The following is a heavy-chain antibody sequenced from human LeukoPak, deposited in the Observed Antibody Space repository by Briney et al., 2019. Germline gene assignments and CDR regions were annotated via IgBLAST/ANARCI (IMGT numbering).Heavy chain of an antibody. Sequence: SGPTVVNPTQTLTLTCTFSGFSFTTSGVGVGWIRQPTGKALEWLALIYWNDDKRYSPSLKSRLAITKDTSKNQVVLTMTDIEAGDTATYYCAPGTLDYREHYYFVYWGQGKLVTVSS. CDR3: APGTLDYREHYYFVY. CDR2: IYWNDDK. D-gene: IGHD4-11*01. CDR1: GFSFTTSGVG. V-gene: IGHV2-5*01. J-gene: IGHJ4*02.